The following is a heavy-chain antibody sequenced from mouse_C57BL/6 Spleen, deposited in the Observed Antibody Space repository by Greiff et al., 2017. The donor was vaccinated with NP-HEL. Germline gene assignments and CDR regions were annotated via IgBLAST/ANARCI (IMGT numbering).Heavy chain of an antibody. D-gene: IGHD2-1*01. V-gene: IGHV1-81*01. J-gene: IGHJ2*01. CDR2: IYPRSGNT. Sequence: VQLQQSGAELARPGASVKLSCKASGYTFTSYGISWVKQRTGQGLEWIGEIYPRSGNTYYNEKFKGKAKLTADKSSSTAYMELRSLTSEDSAVYFCARAHLLYGNYGYFDYWGQGTTLTVSS. CDR3: ARAHLLYGNYGYFDY. CDR1: GYTFTSYG.